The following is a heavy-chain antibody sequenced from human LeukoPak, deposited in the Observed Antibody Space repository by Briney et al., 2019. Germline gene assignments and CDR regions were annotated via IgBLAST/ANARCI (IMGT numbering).Heavy chain of an antibody. J-gene: IGHJ5*02. V-gene: IGHV4-34*01. Sequence: SETLSLTCAVYGGSFSGYYWSWIRQPPGKGLEWIGEINHSGSTNYNPSLKSRVTISVDTSKNQFSLKLSSVTAADTAVYYCARGSRGYYGSGSYRFRGMFDPWGQGTLVTVSS. CDR2: INHSGST. D-gene: IGHD3-10*01. CDR1: GGSFSGYY. CDR3: ARGSRGYYGSGSYRFRGMFDP.